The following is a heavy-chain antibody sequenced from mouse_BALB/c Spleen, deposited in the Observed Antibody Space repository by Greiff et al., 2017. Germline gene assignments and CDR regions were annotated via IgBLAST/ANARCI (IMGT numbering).Heavy chain of an antibody. CDR3: SAAPGLDY. J-gene: IGHJ2*01. V-gene: IGHV14-4*02. CDR2: IDPENGDT. Sequence: EVQLQQSGAELVRSGASVKLSCTASGFNIKDYYMHWVKQRPEQGLEWIGWIDPENGDTEYAPKFQGKATMTADTSSNTAYLQLSSLTSEDTAVYYCSAAPGLDYWGQGTTLTVSS. CDR1: GFNIKDYY.